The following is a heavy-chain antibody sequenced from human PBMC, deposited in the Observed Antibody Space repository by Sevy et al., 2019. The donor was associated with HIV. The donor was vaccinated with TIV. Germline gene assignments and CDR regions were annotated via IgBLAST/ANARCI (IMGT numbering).Heavy chain of an antibody. Sequence: GGCLRLSCTASGFIFGDYGMSWVRQAPGKGLEWIAFFKSKIHGGTTENAASVKGRFTISRDESKNIVYLQMSNLKTEDTAVYYCSRWSGSQSIFDYWGQGTLVTVSS. V-gene: IGHV3-49*04. CDR3: SRWSGSQSIFDY. CDR1: GFIFGDYG. D-gene: IGHD1-26*01. J-gene: IGHJ4*02. CDR2: FKSKIHGGTT.